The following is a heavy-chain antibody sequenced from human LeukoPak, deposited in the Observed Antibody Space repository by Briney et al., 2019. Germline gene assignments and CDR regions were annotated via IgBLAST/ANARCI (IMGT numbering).Heavy chain of an antibody. D-gene: IGHD3-3*01. CDR3: ASGASIRFLEWLPSFDY. Sequence: GDSVKISCKGSGYSFTSYWMGWVRQMPGKGLEWMGIIYPGDSDTSYSASVQGQVTISADKSISTAYLQWSSLKASDTAMYYCASGASIRFLEWLPSFDYWGQGTLVTVSS. V-gene: IGHV5-51*01. CDR1: GYSFTSYW. CDR2: IYPGDSDT. J-gene: IGHJ4*02.